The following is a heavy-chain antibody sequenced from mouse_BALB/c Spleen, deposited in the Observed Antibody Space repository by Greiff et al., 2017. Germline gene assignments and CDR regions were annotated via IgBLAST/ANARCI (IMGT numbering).Heavy chain of an antibody. CDR2: ISSGGST. D-gene: IGHD1-1*01. Sequence: EVKLQESGGGLVKPGGSLKLSCAASGFTFSSYAMSWVRQTPEKRLEWVASISSGGSTYYPDSVKGRFTISRDNARNILYLQMSSLRSEDTAMYYCAREPYGSREVFAYWGQGTLVTVSA. V-gene: IGHV5-6-5*01. CDR3: AREPYGSREVFAY. CDR1: GFTFSSYA. J-gene: IGHJ3*01.